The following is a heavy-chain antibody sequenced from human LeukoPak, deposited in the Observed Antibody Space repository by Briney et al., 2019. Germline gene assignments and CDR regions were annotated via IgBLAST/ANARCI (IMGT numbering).Heavy chain of an antibody. CDR1: GGSISSSNW. J-gene: IGHJ4*02. V-gene: IGHV4-4*02. Sequence: PSGTLSLTCAVSGGSISSSNWWSWVRQPPGKGLEWIGEIYHSGSTNYNPSLKSRVTISVDTSKNQFSLKLSSVTAADTAVYYCARDDRAYGSGSAFDYWGQGTLVTVSS. CDR3: ARDDRAYGSGSAFDY. D-gene: IGHD3-10*01. CDR2: IYHSGST.